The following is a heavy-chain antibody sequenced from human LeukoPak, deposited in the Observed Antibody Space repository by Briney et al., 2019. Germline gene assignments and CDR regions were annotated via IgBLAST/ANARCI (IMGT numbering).Heavy chain of an antibody. J-gene: IGHJ4*02. CDR1: GFTFSSYE. D-gene: IGHD6-19*01. CDR3: ARDRDNSGWYEPFDY. Sequence: QPGGSLRLSCAASGFTFSSYEMNWVRQALANGLEWVSNISTSGSTIYYADSGKGRFTISRDNAKNSLYLQMDSLRAEDTAVYYCARDRDNSGWYEPFDYWGQGALVTVSS. V-gene: IGHV3-48*03. CDR2: ISTSGSTI.